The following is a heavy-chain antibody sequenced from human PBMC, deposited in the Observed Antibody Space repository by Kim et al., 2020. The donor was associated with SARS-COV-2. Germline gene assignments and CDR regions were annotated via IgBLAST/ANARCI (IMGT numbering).Heavy chain of an antibody. J-gene: IGHJ4*02. D-gene: IGHD4-17*01. CDR3: ARASVDYGPSTFDY. Sequence: KGRSPISRDTAKNPLYLQMNSLGAEDTAVYYCARASVDYGPSTFDYWGQGTLVTVSS. V-gene: IGHV3-11*01.